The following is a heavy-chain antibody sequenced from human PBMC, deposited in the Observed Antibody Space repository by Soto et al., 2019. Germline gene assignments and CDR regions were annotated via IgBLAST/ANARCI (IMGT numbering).Heavy chain of an antibody. J-gene: IGHJ4*01. D-gene: IGHD1-26*01. CDR3: AKDWWGLARSPDY. CDR1: GFRFSNYA. V-gene: IGHV3-30*18. Sequence: PGGSLRLSCRASGFRFSNYAMSWVRQAPGKGLEWMAVISYDGSNKYYADSVKGRFTISRDNSKNTLYLQMNSLRAEDTAVYSCAKDWWGLARSPDYWGQGALVTVSS. CDR2: ISYDGSNK.